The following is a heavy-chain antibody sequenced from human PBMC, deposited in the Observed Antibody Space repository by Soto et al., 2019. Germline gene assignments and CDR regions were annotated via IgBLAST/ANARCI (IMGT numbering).Heavy chain of an antibody. V-gene: IGHV3-66*01. CDR3: ARGDGDYGRRLDP. CDR1: GFPVSTNY. Sequence: EVQLVESGGDLVQPGGSLRLSCAASGFPVSTNYVSWVRQAPGKGPEWVSIIYDGGSTYYADAVKGRFTISRDNFKNMLYLQMNSLRAEDTAVYYCARGDGDYGRRLDPWGQGTQVTVSS. D-gene: IGHD4-17*01. CDR2: IYDGGST. J-gene: IGHJ5*02.